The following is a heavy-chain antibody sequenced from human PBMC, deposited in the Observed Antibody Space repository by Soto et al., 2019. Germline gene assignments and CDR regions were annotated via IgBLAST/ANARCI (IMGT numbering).Heavy chain of an antibody. D-gene: IGHD3-3*01. CDR2: IDPSDSYT. Sequence: GESLKISCKGSGYSFTSYWISWVLQMPGKGLEWMGRIDPSDSYTNYSPSFQGHVTISADKSISTAYLQWSSLKASDTAMYYCARGCDFVLFGGTKKWGYYYYGMDVWGRGTRVTVSS. J-gene: IGHJ6*02. V-gene: IGHV5-10-1*01. CDR3: ARGCDFVLFGGTKKWGYYYYGMDV. CDR1: GYSFTSYW.